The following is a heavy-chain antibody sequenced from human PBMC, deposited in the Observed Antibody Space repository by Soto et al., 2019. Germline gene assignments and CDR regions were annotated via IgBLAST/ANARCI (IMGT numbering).Heavy chain of an antibody. CDR1: GFTFSGSA. D-gene: IGHD6-13*01. CDR3: TRPESDSNIYLYPDD. V-gene: IGHV3-73*01. Sequence: GGSLRLSCAASGFTFSGSAMHWVRQASGKGLEWVGRIRSKANSYATAYAASVKGRFTISRDDSKNTAYLQMNSLKTEDSAVYYCTRPESDSNIYLYPDDWGQGTLVTVSS. CDR2: IRSKANSYAT. J-gene: IGHJ4*02.